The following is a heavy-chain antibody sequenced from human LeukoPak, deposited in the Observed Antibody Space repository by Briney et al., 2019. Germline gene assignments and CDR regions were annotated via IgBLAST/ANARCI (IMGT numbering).Heavy chain of an antibody. V-gene: IGHV3-30*02. CDR3: ARDLGGDTAMAPFDY. CDR2: IRYDGSNK. CDR1: GFTFSSYG. Sequence: GSLRLSCAASGFTFSSYGMHWVRQAPGKGLEWVAFIRYDGSNKYYADSVKGRFTISRDNAKNSLYLQMNSLRAEDTALYYCARDLGGDTAMAPFDYWGQGTLVTVSS. D-gene: IGHD5-18*01. J-gene: IGHJ4*02.